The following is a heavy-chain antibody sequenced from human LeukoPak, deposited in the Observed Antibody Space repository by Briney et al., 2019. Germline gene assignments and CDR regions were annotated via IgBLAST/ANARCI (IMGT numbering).Heavy chain of an antibody. D-gene: IGHD5-18*01. V-gene: IGHV4-59*01. J-gene: IGHJ4*02. CDR2: IYYSGST. CDR1: GGSFSAYY. Sequence: KPSETLSLTCVVYGGSFSAYYWSWIRQPPGKGLEWIGYIYYSGSTNYNPSLKSRVTISVDTSKNQFSLKLSSVTAADTAVYYCARGSGYSYGYYFDYWGQGTLVTVSS. CDR3: ARGSGYSYGYYFDY.